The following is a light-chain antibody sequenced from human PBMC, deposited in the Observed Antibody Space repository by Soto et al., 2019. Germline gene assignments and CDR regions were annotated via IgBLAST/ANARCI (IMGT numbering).Light chain of an antibody. CDR1: GSNIGSNS. Sequence: QAVVTQPPSVSAAPGQTVTISCSGRGSNIGSNSVSWYQQVPGTAPKLLLYDSDKRPSGIPDRFFGSKSGTSATLGIAGLQTADEADYYCGTWESYLSVGVFGGGTKLTVL. CDR3: GTWESYLSVGV. V-gene: IGLV1-51*01. CDR2: DSD. J-gene: IGLJ2*01.